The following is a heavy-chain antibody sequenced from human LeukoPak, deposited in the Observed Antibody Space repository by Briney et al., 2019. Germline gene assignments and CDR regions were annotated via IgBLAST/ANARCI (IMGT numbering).Heavy chain of an antibody. CDR2: ISGSGVST. D-gene: IGHD5-18*01. V-gene: IGHV3-23*01. Sequence: GGTLRLSCAASGFAFRTSGMSWVRQAPGKGLEWVSAISGSGVSTYYADSVKGRFTISRDNSKNTLYLQMNSLRAKDTAVYYCAKEYGYTYGEFDYWGQGTLVTVSS. J-gene: IGHJ4*02. CDR1: GFAFRTSG. CDR3: AKEYGYTYGEFDY.